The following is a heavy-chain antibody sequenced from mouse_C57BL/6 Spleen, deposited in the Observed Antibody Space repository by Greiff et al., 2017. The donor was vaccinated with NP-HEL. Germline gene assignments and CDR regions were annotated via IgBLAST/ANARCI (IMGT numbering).Heavy chain of an antibody. CDR1: GYTFTDYY. Sequence: VQLQQSGPVLVKPGASVKMSCKASGYTFTDYYMNWVKQSHGKSLEWIGVINPYNGGTSYNQKFKGKATLTVAKSSSTAYMELNILTSEDSAVYYCASSVDYPWFAYWGQGTLVTVSA. CDR3: ASSVDYPWFAY. J-gene: IGHJ3*01. D-gene: IGHD2-4*01. V-gene: IGHV1-19*01. CDR2: INPYNGGT.